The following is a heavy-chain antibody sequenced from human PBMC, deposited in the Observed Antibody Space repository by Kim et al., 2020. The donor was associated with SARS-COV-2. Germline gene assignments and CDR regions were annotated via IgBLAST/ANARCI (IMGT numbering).Heavy chain of an antibody. CDR3: ARVLRSGWSDDGMDV. Sequence: GGSLRLSCAASGFTFSDHYMDWVRQAPGKGLEWVGRTRNKANSYTTEYAASVKGRFTISRDDSKNSLYLQMNSLKTEDTAVYYCARVLRSGWSDDGMDVWGQGTTVTVSS. CDR2: TRNKANSYTT. V-gene: IGHV3-72*01. CDR1: GFTFSDHY. D-gene: IGHD6-19*01. J-gene: IGHJ6*02.